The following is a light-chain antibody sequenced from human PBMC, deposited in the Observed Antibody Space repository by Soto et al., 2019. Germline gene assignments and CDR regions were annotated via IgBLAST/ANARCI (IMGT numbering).Light chain of an antibody. CDR3: QQYGSSPRT. J-gene: IGKJ1*01. V-gene: IGKV3-20*01. CDR2: GAS. Sequence: EIVLTQSPGTLSFAPGERATLAGRASQSVSSSHLAWYQQKPGQAPRLLISGASSRATGIPDRFTGSGSGTDFTLTISRLEPEDFAVYYCQQYGSSPRTFGQGTKVDIK. CDR1: QSVSSSH.